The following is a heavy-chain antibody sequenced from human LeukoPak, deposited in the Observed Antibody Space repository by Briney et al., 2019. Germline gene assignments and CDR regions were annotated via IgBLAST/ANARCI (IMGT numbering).Heavy chain of an antibody. D-gene: IGHD3-10*01. V-gene: IGHV3-30-3*01. CDR1: GFTFSNYA. Sequence: PGGSLRLSCAASGFTFSNYAMHWVRQAPDKGLEWVVVISYDGSVKYYADSVKGRFTISRDNSKNTLYLQMNSLRPEDTAVYYCARKQFGFDYWGQGTLVTVSS. J-gene: IGHJ4*02. CDR3: ARKQFGFDY. CDR2: ISYDGSVK.